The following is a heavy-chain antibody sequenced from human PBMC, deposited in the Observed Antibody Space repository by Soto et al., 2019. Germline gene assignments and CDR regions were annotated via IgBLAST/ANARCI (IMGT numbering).Heavy chain of an antibody. CDR2: VHHSWGS. J-gene: IGHJ6*02. CDR1: GGSINSYY. V-gene: IGHV4-59*08. CDR3: ARQGFGPLHGLVDV. D-gene: IGHD3-10*01. Sequence: QVQLQESGPGLVKPSETLSLSCTVSGGSINSYYWSWIQQSPGKRMEWIGYVHHSWGSSYNPSLQSRVAISLDTSKSQFSLKVTSVTATDTAVYYCARQGFGPLHGLVDVWGQGTTVTVSS.